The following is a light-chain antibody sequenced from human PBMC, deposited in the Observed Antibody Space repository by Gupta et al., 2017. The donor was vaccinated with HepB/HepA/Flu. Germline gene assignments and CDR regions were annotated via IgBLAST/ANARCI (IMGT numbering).Light chain of an antibody. CDR2: DVS. CDR1: GSDVGAYNY. Sequence: QSALTQPASVSGSLGPSITISCTGTGSDVGAYNYVSWYQQHPGKAPKLIIYDVSNRPSGISNRFSGSKSGNTASLTISGLQAEDEADYYCSSYTSSSTLNVFGAGTKVTVL. V-gene: IGLV2-14*03. J-gene: IGLJ1*01. CDR3: SSYTSSSTLNV.